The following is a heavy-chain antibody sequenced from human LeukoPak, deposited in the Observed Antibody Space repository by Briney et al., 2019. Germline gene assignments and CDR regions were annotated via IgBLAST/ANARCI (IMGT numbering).Heavy chain of an antibody. Sequence: GGSLRLSCAASGFTFSSYAMSWVRQAPGKGLEWVSTISGSDGSTYYADSVKGQFTISRDNSKNTLYLQMNSLRAEDTAVYYCAKEGFLGATYCGYFDYWGQGTLVTVSS. J-gene: IGHJ4*02. CDR2: ISGSDGST. V-gene: IGHV3-23*01. D-gene: IGHD4/OR15-4a*01. CDR3: AKEGFLGATYCGYFDY. CDR1: GFTFSSYA.